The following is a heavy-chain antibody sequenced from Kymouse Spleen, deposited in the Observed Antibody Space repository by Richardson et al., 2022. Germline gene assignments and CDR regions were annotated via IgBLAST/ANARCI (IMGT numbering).Heavy chain of an antibody. D-gene: IGHD6-13*01. CDR2: INHSGST. CDR3: ARGRRNSSSSYFDY. J-gene: IGHJ4*02. CDR1: GGSFSGYY. V-gene: IGHV4-34*01. Sequence: QVQLQQWGAGLLKPSETLSLTCAVYGGSFSGYYWSWIRQPPGKGLEWIGEINHSGSTNYNPSLKSRVTISVDTSKNQFSLKLSSVTAADTAVYYCARGRRNSSSSYFDYWGQGTLVTVSS.